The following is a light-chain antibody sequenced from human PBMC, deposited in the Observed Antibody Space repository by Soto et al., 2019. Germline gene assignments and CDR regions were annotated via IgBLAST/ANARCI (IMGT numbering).Light chain of an antibody. CDR2: GAS. CDR1: QSVSSN. Sequence: EIVMTQSPTILSVSPGERATLSCRASQSVSSNLAWYQQKPGQAPRLLIYGASSRATGIPDRFSGSGSGTDFTLTISRLEPEDFAVYYCQQYGSSPPATFGGGTKVDIK. CDR3: QQYGSSPPAT. V-gene: IGKV3-20*01. J-gene: IGKJ4*01.